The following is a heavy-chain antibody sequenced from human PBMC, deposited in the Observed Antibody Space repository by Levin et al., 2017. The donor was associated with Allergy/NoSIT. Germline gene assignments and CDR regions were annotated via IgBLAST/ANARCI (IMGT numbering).Heavy chain of an antibody. V-gene: IGHV3-23*01. CDR3: AKMGDIVVVPAAMFAASYYYYGMDV. CDR1: GFTFSSYA. D-gene: IGHD2-2*01. J-gene: IGHJ6*02. Sequence: GGSLRLSCAASGFTFSSYAMSWVRQAPGKGLEWVSAISGSGGSTYYADSVKGRFTISRDNSKNTLYLQMNSLRAEDTAVYYCAKMGDIVVVPAAMFAASYYYYGMDVWGQGTTVTVSS. CDR2: ISGSGGST.